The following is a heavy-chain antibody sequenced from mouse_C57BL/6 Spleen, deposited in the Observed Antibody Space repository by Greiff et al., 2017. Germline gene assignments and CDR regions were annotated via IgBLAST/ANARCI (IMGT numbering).Heavy chain of an antibody. CDR1: GFTFNTYA. CDR2: IRSKSSNYAT. D-gene: IGHD3-2*02. V-gene: IGHV10-3*01. Sequence: EVKLVESGGGLVQPKGSLKLSCAASGFTFNTYAMHWVRQAPGKGLEWVARIRSKSSNYATYYADSVKDRFTISRDDSQSMLYLQMNNLKTEDTAMDYSVRDLGSSGFNYAMDYWGQGTSVTVSS. CDR3: VRDLGSSGFNYAMDY. J-gene: IGHJ4*01.